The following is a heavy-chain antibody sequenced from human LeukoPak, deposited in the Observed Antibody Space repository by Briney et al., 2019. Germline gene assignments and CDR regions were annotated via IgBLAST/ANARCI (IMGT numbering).Heavy chain of an antibody. Sequence: SETLSLTCTVSGGSISIGGYYWSWIRQHPGKGLEWIGYIYYSGSTYYNPSLKSRVTISVDTSKNQFSLKLSSVTAADTAVYYCARDRSSGGFDYWGQGTLVTVSS. J-gene: IGHJ4*02. D-gene: IGHD6-19*01. V-gene: IGHV4-31*03. CDR3: ARDRSSGGFDY. CDR1: GGSISIGGYY. CDR2: IYYSGST.